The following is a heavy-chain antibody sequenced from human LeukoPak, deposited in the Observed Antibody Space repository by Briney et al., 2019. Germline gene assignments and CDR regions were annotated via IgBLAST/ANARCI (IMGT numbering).Heavy chain of an antibody. CDR2: MNPNSGNT. Sequence: ASVKVSCKASGYTFTSYDINWVRQATGQGLEWMGWMNPNSGNTGYAQKFQGRVTITRNTSISTAYMELSSLRSEDTAVYYCARARNHGGYYYYYMDVWAKGPRSPSP. CDR1: GYTFTSYD. D-gene: IGHD1-14*01. J-gene: IGHJ6*03. CDR3: ARARNHGGYYYYYMDV. V-gene: IGHV1-8*03.